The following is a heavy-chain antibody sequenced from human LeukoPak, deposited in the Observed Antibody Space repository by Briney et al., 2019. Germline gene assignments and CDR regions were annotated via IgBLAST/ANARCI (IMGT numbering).Heavy chain of an antibody. J-gene: IGHJ3*02. D-gene: IGHD2-8*02. CDR3: ARDTGGYSTYSSRAFDI. CDR1: GGSISSGGYC. Sequence: SQTLSLTCTVSGGSISSGGYCWSWIRQHPGKGLEWIGYIYCSGSTYSNPSLKSRVTISVDTSKNQFSLKLSSVTAADTAVYHCARDTGGYSTYSSRAFDIWGQGTMVTVSS. CDR2: IYCSGST. V-gene: IGHV4-31*03.